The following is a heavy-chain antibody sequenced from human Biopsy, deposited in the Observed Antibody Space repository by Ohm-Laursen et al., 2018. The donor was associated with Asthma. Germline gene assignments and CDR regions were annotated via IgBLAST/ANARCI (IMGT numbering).Heavy chain of an antibody. Sequence: SVKVSCKTSGYTFNSAGITWVRQAPGQGLEWMGWISVYNGNTKVAQKLQDRVTMITDTSTSTAYMELRSLRSDDTAVYFCAREVDYSHYYGIDVWGQGTTVTVS. J-gene: IGHJ6*02. CDR3: AREVDYSHYYGIDV. D-gene: IGHD3-10*01. CDR2: ISVYNGNT. CDR1: GYTFNSAG. V-gene: IGHV1-18*01.